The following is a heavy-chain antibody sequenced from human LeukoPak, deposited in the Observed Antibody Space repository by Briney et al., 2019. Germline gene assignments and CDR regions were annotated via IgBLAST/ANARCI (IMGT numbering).Heavy chain of an antibody. J-gene: IGHJ5*02. CDR3: ARRPVYYGSGSYYNVVWFDP. Sequence: SETLSLTCTVSGGSISSSSYYWGWIRQPPGKGLEWIGSIYYSGSTYYSPSLKSRVTISVDTSKNQFSLKLSSVTAADTAVYYCARRPVYYGSGSYYNVVWFDPWGQGTLVTVSS. D-gene: IGHD3-10*01. V-gene: IGHV4-39*01. CDR2: IYYSGST. CDR1: GGSISSSSYY.